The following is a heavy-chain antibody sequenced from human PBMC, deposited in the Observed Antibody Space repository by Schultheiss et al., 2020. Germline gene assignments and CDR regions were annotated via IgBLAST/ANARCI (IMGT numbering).Heavy chain of an antibody. V-gene: IGHV3-66*02. D-gene: IGHD6-19*01. J-gene: IGHJ4*01. Sequence: GGSLRLSCAASGVTVGSNYMTWVRQAPGKGLEWVSILYAGGLTYYADSVKGRCTISRDQSRKTLHLQLNSLRADDTALYYCARDQSGSGWYVSWSWDYWGRGTLGTVSA. CDR1: GVTVGSNY. CDR3: ARDQSGSGWYVSWSWDY. CDR2: LYAGGLT.